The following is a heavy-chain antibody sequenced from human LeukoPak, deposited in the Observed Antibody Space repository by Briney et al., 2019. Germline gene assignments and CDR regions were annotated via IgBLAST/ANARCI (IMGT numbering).Heavy chain of an antibody. J-gene: IGHJ4*02. V-gene: IGHV3-48*03. CDR1: GFTFSSYE. CDR3: ARGFGMATISGTFDY. CDR2: ISSSGSTI. D-gene: IGHD5-24*01. Sequence: HAGGSLRLSCAASGFTFSSYEMNWVRQAPGKGLEWVSYISSSGSTIYYADSVKGRFTISRDNAKNSLYLQMNSLRAEDTAVYYCARGFGMATISGTFDYWGQGTLVTVSS.